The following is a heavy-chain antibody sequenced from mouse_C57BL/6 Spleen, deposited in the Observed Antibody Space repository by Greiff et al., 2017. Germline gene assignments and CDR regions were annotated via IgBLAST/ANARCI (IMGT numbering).Heavy chain of an antibody. V-gene: IGHV1-20*01. J-gene: IGHJ3*01. CDR3: ASGNYSFAY. CDR2: INPYNGDT. Sequence: VQLKQSGPELVKPGDSVKISCKASGYSFTGYFMNWVMQSHGKSLEWIGRINPYNGDTFYNQKFKGKATLTVDKSSSTAHMELRSLTSEDSAVYYCASGNYSFAYWGQGTLVTVSA. D-gene: IGHD1-1*01. CDR1: GYSFTGYF.